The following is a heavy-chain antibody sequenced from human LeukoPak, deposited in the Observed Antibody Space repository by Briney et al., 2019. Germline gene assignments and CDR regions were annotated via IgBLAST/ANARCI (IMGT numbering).Heavy chain of an antibody. D-gene: IGHD3-9*01. CDR1: GFTFTNHG. J-gene: IGHJ4*02. CDR3: VRDFEWGFDH. V-gene: IGHV3-30*02. Sequence: SLXXSXTAXGFTFTNHGMHWVRQAPGKGLEWVAFIRNVGNNKYHADSVKGRFTISRDNSKNTAYRQMNSLRGEDTGLYYCVRDFEWGFDHWGQGTLVTVSS. CDR2: IRNVGNNK.